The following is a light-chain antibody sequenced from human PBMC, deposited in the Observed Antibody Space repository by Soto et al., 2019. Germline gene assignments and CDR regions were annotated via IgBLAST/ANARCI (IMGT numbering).Light chain of an antibody. CDR3: QQYGSSGT. CDR2: GAS. V-gene: IGKV3-20*01. J-gene: IGKJ1*01. Sequence: DSVFTHSPGTLSLSPGERATLSCRASQSVSNNYLAWYQQKPGQAPRLLIYGASNRATGIPDRFSGSGSGTDFTLTISRLEPEDFAVYYCQQYGSSGTFGQGTKVDIK. CDR1: QSVSNNY.